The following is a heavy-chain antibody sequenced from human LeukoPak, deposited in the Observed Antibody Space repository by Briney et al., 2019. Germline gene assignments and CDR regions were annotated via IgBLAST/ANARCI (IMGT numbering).Heavy chain of an antibody. CDR2: INPSGGST. D-gene: IGHD6-19*01. CDR1: GYTLTNYY. CDR3: ARGEGHWLSNFDY. V-gene: IGHV1-46*01. Sequence: ASVKVSCKASGYTLTNYYMHWVRQAPGQGLEWMGIINPSGGSTSYAQMFQGRITMTRDTSTGTVYMELRSLRSEDTAVYYCARGEGHWLSNFDYWGQGTLVTVSS. J-gene: IGHJ4*02.